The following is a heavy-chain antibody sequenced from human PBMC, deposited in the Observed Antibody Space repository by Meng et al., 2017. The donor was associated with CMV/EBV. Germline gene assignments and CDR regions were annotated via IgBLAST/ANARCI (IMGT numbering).Heavy chain of an antibody. V-gene: IGHV4-34*01. CDR3: ARFGELEWFDP. J-gene: IGHJ5*02. CDR1: GGSFRGYY. CDR2: INHSGST. D-gene: IGHD3-10*01. Sequence: LNCAVYGGSFRGYYWRWIRQPPGKGLEWIGEINHSGSTNYSPSLKSRVTISVDTSKNQFSLKLSSVTAADTAVYYCARFGELEWFDPWGQGTLVTVSS.